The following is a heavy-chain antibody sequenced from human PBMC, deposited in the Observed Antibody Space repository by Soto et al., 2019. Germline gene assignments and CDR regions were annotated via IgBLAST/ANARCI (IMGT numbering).Heavy chain of an antibody. J-gene: IGHJ4*02. Sequence: QVQLQESGPGLVKPSQTLSLTCTISGGSISGGGAYWSGIAQHPGKGLEWIGYIYYRGSTYYNQSLKSRVTISVDTSKNQFSLKLRSVTAADTAVYYCARQRDGYNYRYFDYWGQGTLVTVSS. CDR3: ARQRDGYNYRYFDY. CDR1: GGSISGGGAY. V-gene: IGHV4-31*03. D-gene: IGHD5-12*01. CDR2: IYYRGST.